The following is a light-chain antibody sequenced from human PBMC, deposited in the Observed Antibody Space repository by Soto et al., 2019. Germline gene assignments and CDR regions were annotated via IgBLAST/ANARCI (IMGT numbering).Light chain of an antibody. CDR3: QQYYGTLPA. V-gene: IGKV4-1*01. CDR2: WAS. Sequence: DIVMTQSQDSLAVSLGEMATITCKSSQRILYSSNNKNYLAWYQQKPGQPPKLLIYWASTRKSGVPDRFSGSGSGTDFTLTISSLQPEDGAVYSFQQYYGTLPAFGQGTKVEI. CDR1: QRILYSSNNKNY. J-gene: IGKJ1*01.